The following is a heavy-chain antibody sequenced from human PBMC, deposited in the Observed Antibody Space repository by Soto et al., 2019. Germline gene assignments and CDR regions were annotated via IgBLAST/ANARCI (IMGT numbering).Heavy chain of an antibody. CDR1: GLTFSSYS. CDR2: ISSSSSYI. D-gene: IGHD3-16*01. V-gene: IGHV3-21*04. J-gene: IGHJ6*02. CDR3: ARHRYYEGSVPGYGMDV. Sequence: GGSLWLSCAASGLTFSSYSMNLGRQAPGKGLEWVSSISSSSSYIYYADSVKGRFTISRDTAKTSLYLQMNSLRAEDTALYYCARHRYYEGSVPGYGMDVWGQGTTVTVSS.